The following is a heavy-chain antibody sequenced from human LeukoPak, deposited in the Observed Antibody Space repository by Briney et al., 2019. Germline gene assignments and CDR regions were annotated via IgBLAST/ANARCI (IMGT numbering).Heavy chain of an antibody. CDR3: ARAGWIITSGIDY. D-gene: IGHD1-20*01. J-gene: IGHJ4*02. Sequence: SETLSLTCGVSGYSISRGYYWAWIRQPPGKGLEWIATIYHTGGTYYNPSLESRVTISVDTSKNEFSLNLNSVTAADTAVYFCARAGWIITSGIDYWGQGALVTVSS. V-gene: IGHV4-38-2*01. CDR1: GYSISRGYY. CDR2: IYHTGGT.